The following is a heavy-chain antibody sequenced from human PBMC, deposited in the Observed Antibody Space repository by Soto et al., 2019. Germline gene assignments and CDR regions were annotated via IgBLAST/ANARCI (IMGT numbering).Heavy chain of an antibody. CDR1: GYSFTSYW. V-gene: IGHV5-51*01. CDR2: IYPGDSDT. Sequence: EVQLVQSGAEVKKPGESLRISCKGSGYSFTSYWLGWVRQMPGKGLEWMGIIYPGDSDTRYSPAFQGQVTISADKSISTAYIEWTSLTASDTAMYYCARQEGGSLQPIDYWGQGTLVTVSS. J-gene: IGHJ4*02. D-gene: IGHD1-26*01. CDR3: ARQEGGSLQPIDY.